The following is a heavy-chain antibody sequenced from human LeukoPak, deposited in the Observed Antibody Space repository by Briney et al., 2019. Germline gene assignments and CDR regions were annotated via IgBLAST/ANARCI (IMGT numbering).Heavy chain of an antibody. CDR1: GGSISSYY. CDR3: AREGIVVVPAAKQNYYYYYYMDV. Sequence: SETLSLTCTVSGGSISSYYWSWIRQPPGKGLGWIGYIYYSGSTNYNPSLKSRVTISVDTSKNQFSLKLSSVTAADTAVYYCAREGIVVVPAAKQNYYYYYYMDVWGKGTTVTVSS. CDR2: IYYSGST. J-gene: IGHJ6*03. D-gene: IGHD2-2*01. V-gene: IGHV4-59*12.